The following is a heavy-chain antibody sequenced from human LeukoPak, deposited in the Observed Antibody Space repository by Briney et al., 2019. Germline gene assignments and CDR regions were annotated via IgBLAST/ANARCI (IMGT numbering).Heavy chain of an antibody. V-gene: IGHV4-59*01. CDR2: VYYSGST. D-gene: IGHD3-22*01. CDR1: GGSISSYY. J-gene: IGHJ1*01. CDR3: ARDSFDSSGSHAEYFQR. Sequence: SETLSLTCTVSGGSISSYYWSWIRQPAGKGLEWIGYVYYSGSTNYSPSLKSRVTISVDTSKNEFSLKLYSVTAADTAVYYCARDSFDSSGSHAEYFQRWGQGTLVTVSS.